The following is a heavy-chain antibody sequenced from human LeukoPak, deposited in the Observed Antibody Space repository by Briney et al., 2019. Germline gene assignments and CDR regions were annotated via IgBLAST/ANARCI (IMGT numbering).Heavy chain of an antibody. J-gene: IGHJ4*02. CDR1: GFTVSSNY. CDR3: ATRPASETYFAVFDY. CDR2: LYRSGDT. D-gene: IGHD1-26*01. V-gene: IGHV3-53*01. Sequence: GGSLRLSCAASGFTVSSNYMNWVRQAPGKGLEWVSVLYRSGDTYYADSVKGRFTISRDNSKNTLYLQMNSLRAEDAALYYCATRPASETYFAVFDYWGLGTLVTVSS.